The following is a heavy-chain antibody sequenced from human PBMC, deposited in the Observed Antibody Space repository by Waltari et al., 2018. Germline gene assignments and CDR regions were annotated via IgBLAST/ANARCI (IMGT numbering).Heavy chain of an antibody. J-gene: IGHJ5*02. CDR2: LDPEDGET. V-gene: IGHV1-24*01. CDR1: GNTLTGLS. Sequence: QVQLVQSGAEVKKPGASVKVSCKVSGNTLTGLSMHWVRQAPGKGLEWMGGLDPEDGETIYAQKFQGRVTMTEDTSTDTAYMELSSLRSDDTAVYYCATSGTYYFHWFDPWGQGTLVTVSS. D-gene: IGHD1-26*01. CDR3: ATSGTYYFHWFDP.